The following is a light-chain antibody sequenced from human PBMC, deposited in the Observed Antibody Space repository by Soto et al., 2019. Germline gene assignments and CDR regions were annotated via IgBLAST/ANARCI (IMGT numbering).Light chain of an antibody. CDR1: QSVGNN. V-gene: IGKV3-15*01. J-gene: IGKJ2*01. CDR3: QHFNDWPYT. Sequence: EIVMTQSPATLSVSPGERVTLSCRASQSVGNNLAWYRQRPGQAPRLLIYGASTRATGIPARFSGSGSGTDFTLTISSLQSEDFAVYYCQHFNDWPYTFGQGTKLDFK. CDR2: GAS.